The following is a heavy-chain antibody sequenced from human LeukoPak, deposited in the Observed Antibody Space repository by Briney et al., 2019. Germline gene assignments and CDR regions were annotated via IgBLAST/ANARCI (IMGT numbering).Heavy chain of an antibody. D-gene: IGHD2-15*01. CDR1: GFTFSNAW. V-gene: IGHV3-15*01. J-gene: IGHJ4*02. Sequence: PGGSLRLSCAASGFTFSNAWMRWVRQAPGKGLEWVGLIKSKTDGGTTDYAAPVKGRFTISRDDSKHTVYLQMNSLKTEDTAVYYCTTFGCSGGNCSSDYWGQGTLVTVSS. CDR3: TTFGCSGGNCSSDY. CDR2: IKSKTDGGTT.